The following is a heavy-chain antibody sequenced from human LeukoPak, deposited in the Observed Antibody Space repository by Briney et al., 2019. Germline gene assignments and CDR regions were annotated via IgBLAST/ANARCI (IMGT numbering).Heavy chain of an antibody. CDR3: AREGMRTSFDY. Sequence: GGSQRLSCAASGFTFSSYSMNWVRQAPGKGLEWVSSISSSSSYIYYADSVKGRFTISRDNAKNSLYLQMNSLRAEDTAVYYCAREGMRTSFDYWGQGTLVTVSS. J-gene: IGHJ4*02. CDR2: ISSSSSYI. CDR1: GFTFSSYS. D-gene: IGHD1-1*01. V-gene: IGHV3-21*01.